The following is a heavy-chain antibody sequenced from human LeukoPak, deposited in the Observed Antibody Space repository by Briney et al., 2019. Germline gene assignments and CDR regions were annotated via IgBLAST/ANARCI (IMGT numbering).Heavy chain of an antibody. Sequence: SVKVSCKASGGTFSSYAISWVRQAPGQGLEWMGRIIPIFGTANYAQKFQGRVTITTDESTSTAYMELSSLRSEDTAVYYRARGGYNYYDYWGQGTLVTVSS. CDR2: IIPIFGTA. CDR1: GGTFSSYA. J-gene: IGHJ4*02. D-gene: IGHD5-24*01. V-gene: IGHV1-69*05. CDR3: ARGGYNYYDY.